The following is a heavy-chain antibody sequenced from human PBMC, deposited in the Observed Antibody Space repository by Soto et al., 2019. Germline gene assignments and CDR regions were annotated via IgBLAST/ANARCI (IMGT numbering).Heavy chain of an antibody. D-gene: IGHD6-13*01. J-gene: IGHJ4*02. CDR2: IGGSGRNT. V-gene: IGHV3-23*01. Sequence: GGSLRLSCAASGFMFSRSGMTWVRQAPGMRLESVAGIGGSGRNTYYADSVKGRFTISRDNSKNTLFLQMNSLRDEDTAIYYCAKDGLSDSPSAIDYWGQGTRVTVSS. CDR1: GFMFSRSG. CDR3: AKDGLSDSPSAIDY.